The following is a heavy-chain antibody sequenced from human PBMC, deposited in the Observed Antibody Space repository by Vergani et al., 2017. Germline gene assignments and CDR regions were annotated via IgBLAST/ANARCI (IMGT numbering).Heavy chain of an antibody. V-gene: IGHV4-34*01. Sequence: QVQLQQWGAGLLKPSETLSLTCAVYGGSFSGYYWGWIRQPPGKGLEWIGEINHSGSTNYNPSLKSRVTISVDTSKNQFSLKLSSVTAADTAVYYCARGEWLAHFDYWGQGTLVTVSS. J-gene: IGHJ4*02. CDR2: INHSGST. D-gene: IGHD6-19*01. CDR1: GGSFSGYY. CDR3: ARGEWLAHFDY.